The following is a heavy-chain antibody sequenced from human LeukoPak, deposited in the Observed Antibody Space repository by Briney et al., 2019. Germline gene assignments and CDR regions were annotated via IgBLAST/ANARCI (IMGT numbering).Heavy chain of an antibody. D-gene: IGHD1-26*01. V-gene: IGHV3-30*01. Sequence: GGSLRLSCAASGFTFSSYAMHWVRQAPGKGLEWVAVISYDGSNKYYADSVKGRFTISRDNSKNTLYLQMNSLRAEDTAVYYCARDFTPVGATNKVGYFDYWGQGTLVTVSS. J-gene: IGHJ4*02. CDR2: ISYDGSNK. CDR3: ARDFTPVGATNKVGYFDY. CDR1: GFTFSSYA.